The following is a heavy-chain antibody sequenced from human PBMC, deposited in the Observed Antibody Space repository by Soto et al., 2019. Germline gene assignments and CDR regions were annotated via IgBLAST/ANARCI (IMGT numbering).Heavy chain of an antibody. CDR3: AKDRRAGGNAAFYFDF. V-gene: IGHV3-23*01. CDR2: ISATGGGT. CDR1: GFKFSNYA. D-gene: IGHD3-16*01. Sequence: LRLSCAASGFKFSNYAMSWVRQAPGKGLEWVSLISATGGGTYYADSVKGRFTISRDNSHNTLYLQVHSLTAEDTAVYYCAKDRRAGGNAAFYFDFWGQGAQVTVSS. J-gene: IGHJ4*02.